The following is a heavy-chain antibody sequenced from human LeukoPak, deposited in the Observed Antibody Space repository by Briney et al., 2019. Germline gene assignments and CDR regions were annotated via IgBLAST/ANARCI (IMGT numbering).Heavy chain of an antibody. CDR2: ISGSGGST. CDR3: ARAPDSGRIQLWLTWFDP. CDR1: GFTFSSYA. Sequence: GGSLRLSCAASGFTFSSYAMSWVRQAPGKGLEWVSAISGSGGSTYYADSVKGRFTISRDNSKNTLYLQMNSLRAEDTAVYYCARAPDSGRIQLWLTWFDPWGQGTLVTVSS. V-gene: IGHV3-23*01. D-gene: IGHD5-18*01. J-gene: IGHJ5*02.